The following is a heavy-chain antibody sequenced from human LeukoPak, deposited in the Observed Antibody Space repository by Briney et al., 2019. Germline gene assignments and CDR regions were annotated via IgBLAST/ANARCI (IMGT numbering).Heavy chain of an antibody. CDR3: AREGYYDFWSGYYMGEGMDV. J-gene: IGHJ6*02. CDR2: ISSSSSYI. V-gene: IGHV3-21*01. CDR1: GFTFSSYS. Sequence: PGGSLRLSCAASGFTFSSYSMNWVRQAPGKGLEWVSSISSSSSYIYYADSVKGRFTISRDNAKNTLYLQMNSLRAEDTAVYYCAREGYYDFWSGYYMGEGMDVWGQGTTVTVSS. D-gene: IGHD3-3*01.